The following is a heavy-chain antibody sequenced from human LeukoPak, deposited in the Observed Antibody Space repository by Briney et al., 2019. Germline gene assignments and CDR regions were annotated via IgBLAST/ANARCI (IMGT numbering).Heavy chain of an antibody. CDR3: AKSGLNRFDF. CDR1: GFTFDDYT. D-gene: IGHD2-15*01. V-gene: IGHV3-43*01. J-gene: IGHJ4*02. Sequence: GGSLRLSCAASGFTFDDYTMHWVRQAPGKGLQWVSLLTWNGDTTYYADSVKGRFTISRDNSKNTLYLQMNSLRADDTAVYYCAKSGLNRFDFWGQGTLVTVSS. CDR2: LTWNGDTT.